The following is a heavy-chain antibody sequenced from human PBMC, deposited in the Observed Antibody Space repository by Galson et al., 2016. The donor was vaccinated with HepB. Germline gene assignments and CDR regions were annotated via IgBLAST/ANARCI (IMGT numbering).Heavy chain of an antibody. CDR1: GDSVSSHSAS. CDR2: TFYRSKWFT. J-gene: IGHJ5*02. V-gene: IGHV6-1*01. Sequence: CAISGDSVSSHSASWVWISQSPSRGLEWLGRTFYRSKWFTDYASSVRGRITFSPDTATNQFSLPLNSVTSEDTDVYFCARGLCTSGRPGGWFDPWGQGTLVTVSS. D-gene: IGHD6-19*01. CDR3: ARGLCTSGRPGGWFDP.